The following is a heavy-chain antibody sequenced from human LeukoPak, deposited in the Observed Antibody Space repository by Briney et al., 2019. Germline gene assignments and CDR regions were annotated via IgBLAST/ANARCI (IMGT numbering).Heavy chain of an antibody. CDR2: IRSDGSNK. CDR1: GFTFSSYG. D-gene: IGHD6-6*01. Sequence: GGSLRHSCAASGFTFSSYGMHWVRQAPGKGLELVAFIRSDGSNKYHADSVKGRFTISRDNSKNTLYLQMNSLRAEDTAVYYCAKAASPFDYWGQGTLVTVSS. CDR3: AKAASPFDY. J-gene: IGHJ4*02. V-gene: IGHV3-30*02.